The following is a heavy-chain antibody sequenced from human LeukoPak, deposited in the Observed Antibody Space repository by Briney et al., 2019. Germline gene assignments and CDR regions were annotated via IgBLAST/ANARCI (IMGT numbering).Heavy chain of an antibody. D-gene: IGHD3-10*01. CDR2: ISGYNGKT. V-gene: IGHV1-18*01. Sequence: GASVTVSFTSSGYTFTNYGISWVRQALGQGLEWMGWISGYNGKTDYSQKLQGRVTMTTDTSTSTAYMELRSLTSDDTAVYYCARDIGVSQFDYWGQGTLVTVSS. CDR1: GYTFTNYG. J-gene: IGHJ4*02. CDR3: ARDIGVSQFDY.